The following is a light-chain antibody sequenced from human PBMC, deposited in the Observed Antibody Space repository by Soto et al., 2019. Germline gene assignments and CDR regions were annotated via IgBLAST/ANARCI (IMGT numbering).Light chain of an antibody. CDR1: QSISNY. Sequence: DIPMTQSPSFLSASVGDRVTITCRASQSISNYLNWYQGKPGKAPKLLIYAASSLQSGVPSRFSGGGVGTDFTLTISSLQREDFAIYYCQQSYNIPRTFGQGTKVEIK. J-gene: IGKJ1*01. CDR2: AAS. V-gene: IGKV1-39*01. CDR3: QQSYNIPRT.